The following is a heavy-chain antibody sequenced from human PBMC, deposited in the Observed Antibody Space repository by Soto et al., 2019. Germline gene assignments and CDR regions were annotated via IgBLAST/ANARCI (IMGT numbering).Heavy chain of an antibody. V-gene: IGHV3-15*01. CDR3: ASRGIYFYYGLDV. Sequence: PGGSLRLSCAASGFTFSNAWMTWVRQAPGKGLEWVGRIKSKTDGGTTDYAAPVKGRFTISRDDSKNSLYLQMNSLRVEDTAVYYCASRGIYFYYGLDVWGQGTTVTVSS. CDR2: IKSKTDGGTT. D-gene: IGHD1-20*01. CDR1: GFTFSNAW. J-gene: IGHJ6*02.